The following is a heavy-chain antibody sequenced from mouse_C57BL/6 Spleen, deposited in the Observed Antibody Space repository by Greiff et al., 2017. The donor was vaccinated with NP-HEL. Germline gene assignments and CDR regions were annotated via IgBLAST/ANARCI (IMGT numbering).Heavy chain of an antibody. D-gene: IGHD1-2*01. CDR2: ISYDGSN. V-gene: IGHV3-6*01. CDR3: ARDRLLDYFDY. J-gene: IGHJ2*01. Sequence: DVKLQESGPGLVKPSQSLSLTCSVTGYSITSGYYWNWIRQFPGNKLEWMGYISYDGSNNYNPSLKNRISITRDTSKNQFFLKLNSVTTEDTATYYCARDRLLDYFDYWGQGTTLTVSS. CDR1: GYSITSGYY.